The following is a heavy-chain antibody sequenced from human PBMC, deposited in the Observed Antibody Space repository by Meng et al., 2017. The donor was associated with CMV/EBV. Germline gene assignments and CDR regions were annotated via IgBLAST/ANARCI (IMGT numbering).Heavy chain of an antibody. CDR1: GFTFSSYS. D-gene: IGHD4-23*01. CDR3: ARDRGNSEHWFDP. CDR2: ITTSSSIM. Sequence: GESLKISCAASGFTFSSYSMTWVRQASGKGLEWVSYITTSSSIMYYADSVKGRFTISRDNAKNSLYLQMNSLRAEDTAVYYCARDRGNSEHWFDPWGQGTLVTVSS. V-gene: IGHV3-48*04. J-gene: IGHJ5*02.